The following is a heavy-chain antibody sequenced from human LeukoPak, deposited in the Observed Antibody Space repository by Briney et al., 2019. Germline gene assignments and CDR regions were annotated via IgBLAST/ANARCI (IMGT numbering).Heavy chain of an antibody. D-gene: IGHD6-19*01. Sequence: PGGSLRLSCAASGFTFSSYGMHWVRQAPGKGLEWVAVISYDGSNKYYADSVKGRFTISRDNSKNTLYMQMNSLRAEDTAVYYCAKDGASGWYGDFDYWGQGTMVTVSS. CDR1: GFTFSSYG. CDR3: AKDGASGWYGDFDY. J-gene: IGHJ4*03. V-gene: IGHV3-30*18. CDR2: ISYDGSNK.